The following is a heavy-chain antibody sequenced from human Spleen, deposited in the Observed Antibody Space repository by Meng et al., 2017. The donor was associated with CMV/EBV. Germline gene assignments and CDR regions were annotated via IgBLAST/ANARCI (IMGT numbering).Heavy chain of an antibody. Sequence: GGSLRLSCAASGFTFDDYAMHWVRQAPGKGLEWVSGISWNSGSIGYADSVKGRFTISRDNAKNSLYLQMNSLRAEDTAVYYCARGALLGDFWSGYYSDYWGQGTLVTVSS. V-gene: IGHV3-9*01. CDR3: ARGALLGDFWSGYYSDY. J-gene: IGHJ4*02. D-gene: IGHD3-3*01. CDR1: GFTFDDYA. CDR2: ISWNSGSI.